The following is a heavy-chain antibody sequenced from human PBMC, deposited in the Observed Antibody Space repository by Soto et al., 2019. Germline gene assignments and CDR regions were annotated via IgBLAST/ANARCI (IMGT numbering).Heavy chain of an antibody. J-gene: IGHJ4*02. Sequence: VGSVKVSFKASGGHLNTYALTWVRQAPGQGLEWIGGIIPMFDIKNVAQRFQGRVTLNADDSMTTAYMEMTSLRSDDTAVYYSAKEAGDHWGQGTLVTVSS. CDR1: GGHLNTYA. V-gene: IGHV1-69*13. CDR3: AKEAGDH. D-gene: IGHD3-10*01. CDR2: IIPMFDIK.